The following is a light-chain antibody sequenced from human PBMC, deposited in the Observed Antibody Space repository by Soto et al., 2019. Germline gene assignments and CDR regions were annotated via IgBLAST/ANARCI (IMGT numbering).Light chain of an antibody. J-gene: IGKJ4*01. CDR2: GAS. V-gene: IGKV3-15*01. Sequence: EIVMTQSPATLSVSPGDRATLSCTASQSVNSDLAWYQQKPGQSPRLLIYGASTRATGVPARFSGSGSGTEFTLTITSLQSEDFAVYYCQQYNKWPPLTFGGGTKVEIK. CDR3: QQYNKWPPLT. CDR1: QSVNSD.